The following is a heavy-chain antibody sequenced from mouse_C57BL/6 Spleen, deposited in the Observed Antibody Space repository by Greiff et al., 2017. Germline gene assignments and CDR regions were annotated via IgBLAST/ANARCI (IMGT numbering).Heavy chain of an antibody. CDR1: GYTFTSYW. Sequence: VQLQQSGAELVMPGASVKLSCKASGYTFTSYWMHWVKQRPGQGLEWIGEIDPSDSYTNYNQKFKGKSTLTVDKSSSTAYMQLSSLTSEDSAVYYCARAIGSKGDFDYWGQGTTLTVSS. V-gene: IGHV1-69*01. CDR3: ARAIGSKGDFDY. CDR2: IDPSDSYT. J-gene: IGHJ2*01.